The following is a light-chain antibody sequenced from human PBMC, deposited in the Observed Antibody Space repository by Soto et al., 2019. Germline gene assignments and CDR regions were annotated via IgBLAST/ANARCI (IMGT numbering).Light chain of an antibody. CDR3: SSYTSSSTPYVV. J-gene: IGLJ2*01. V-gene: IGLV2-14*01. Sequence: QSVLTQPASVSGSPGQSITLSCTGTSSDVGGYNYVSWYQQHPGKAPKLMIYDVSNRPSGVSNRFSGSKSGNTASLTISGLQAEDEADYYCSSYTSSSTPYVVFGGGTKLTVL. CDR2: DVS. CDR1: SSDVGGYNY.